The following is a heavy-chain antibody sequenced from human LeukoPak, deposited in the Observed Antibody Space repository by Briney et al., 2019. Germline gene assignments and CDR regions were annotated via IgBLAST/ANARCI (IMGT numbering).Heavy chain of an antibody. J-gene: IGHJ4*02. Sequence: PSETLSLTCTVSGGSISSDYWSWIRQPPGKGLEWIGCIYYSGTTNYNPSLQSRVSISIDTSKKQFSPSLTSVTAADTAVYYCARHQLRGFLDDNWGQGTLVTVSS. CDR3: ARHQLRGFLDDN. CDR1: GGSISSDY. CDR2: IYYSGTT. D-gene: IGHD3-10*01. V-gene: IGHV4-59*08.